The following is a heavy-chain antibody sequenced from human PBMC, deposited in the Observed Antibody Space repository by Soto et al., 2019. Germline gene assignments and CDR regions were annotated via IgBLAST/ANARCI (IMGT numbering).Heavy chain of an antibody. CDR2: ISGGGGST. D-gene: IGHD3-16*01. CDR3: VRAAPNRGDHY. Sequence: EVQLLESGGDLVQPGGSLRLSCAASGFTFSNYAMSWVRQAPGKGLEWVSAISGGGGSTYYADSVRGRFTISRDNSKNTLYLQMNSLRAEDTAVYYCVRAAPNRGDHYWGQGALVTVSS. J-gene: IGHJ4*02. V-gene: IGHV3-23*01. CDR1: GFTFSNYA.